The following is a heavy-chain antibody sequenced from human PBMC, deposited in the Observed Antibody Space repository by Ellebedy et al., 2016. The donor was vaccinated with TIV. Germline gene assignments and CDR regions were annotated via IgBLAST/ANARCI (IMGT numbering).Heavy chain of an antibody. Sequence: SETLSLTCAVSGDSISTNGYYWGWIRQPPGKGLEWIGSIYHSGSTYYNPSLKSRVTISVDTSKNQFSLKLSSVTAADTAVYYCARDGYNYRFDYWGQGTLVTVSS. J-gene: IGHJ4*02. CDR1: GDSISTNGYY. V-gene: IGHV4-39*07. CDR2: IYHSGST. CDR3: ARDGYNYRFDY. D-gene: IGHD5-24*01.